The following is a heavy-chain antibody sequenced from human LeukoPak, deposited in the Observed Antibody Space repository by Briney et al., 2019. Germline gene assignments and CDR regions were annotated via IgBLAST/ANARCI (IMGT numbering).Heavy chain of an antibody. CDR3: ATDRGRHSGSYPDAFDI. CDR1: GYSFTGSA. CDR2: INPNSGGT. V-gene: IGHV1-2*02. J-gene: IGHJ3*02. Sequence: GASVKVSCKASGYSFTGSAMNWVRQAPGQGLEWMGWINPNSGGTNYAQKFQGRVTMTRYTSISTAYMELSRLRSDDTAVYYCATDRGRHSGSYPDAFDIWGQGTMVTVSS. D-gene: IGHD1-26*01.